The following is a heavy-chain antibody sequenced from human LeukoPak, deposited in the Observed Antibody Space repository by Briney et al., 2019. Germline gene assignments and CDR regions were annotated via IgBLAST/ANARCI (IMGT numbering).Heavy chain of an antibody. CDR2: TYYRSKWYN. CDR3: GRGSLDYEVLDYYYYMDV. J-gene: IGHJ6*03. V-gene: IGHV6-1*01. D-gene: IGHD4-17*01. CDR1: GDSVSSNSAT. Sequence: SQTLSLTCAIPGDSVSSNSATWNWMRQSPSRDLEWLGRTYYRSKWYNDYAVSVRSRITIIPDTSKNQFSLQLNSVTPEDTAVYYCGRGSLDYEVLDYYYYMDVWGKGTTVTVSS.